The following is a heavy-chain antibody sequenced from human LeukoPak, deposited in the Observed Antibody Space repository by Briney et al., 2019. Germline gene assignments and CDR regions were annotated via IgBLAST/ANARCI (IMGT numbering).Heavy chain of an antibody. Sequence: GGSLRLSCAASGFTFSSYSMNWVRQAPGKGLEWVSSISSSSSYIYYADSVKGRFTISRDNAKNSLYLQMNSLRAEDTAVYYCARSGLFGRTGTWYCFDYWGQGTLVTVSS. CDR2: ISSSSSYI. CDR1: GFTFSSYS. V-gene: IGHV3-21*01. CDR3: ARSGLFGRTGTWYCFDY. J-gene: IGHJ4*02. D-gene: IGHD1-1*01.